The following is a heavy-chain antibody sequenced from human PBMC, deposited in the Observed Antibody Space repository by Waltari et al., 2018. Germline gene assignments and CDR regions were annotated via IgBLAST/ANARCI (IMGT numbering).Heavy chain of an antibody. Sequence: QVQVQQWGAGLVKPSEPLSLTCAVDGGSFSGYYWSCLRQPPGKALEWIGEIDHSGVTNYNPSLTSRATISVDTSRNQLSLKLTSVTAADTAIYYCALSRYGLASPKFDPWGQGTLVTVSS. J-gene: IGHJ5*02. CDR1: GGSFSGYY. CDR3: ALSRYGLASPKFDP. CDR2: IDHSGVT. V-gene: IGHV4-34*02. D-gene: IGHD4-17*01.